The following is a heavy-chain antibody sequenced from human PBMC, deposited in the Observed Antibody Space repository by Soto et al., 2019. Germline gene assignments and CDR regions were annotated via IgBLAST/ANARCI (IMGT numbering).Heavy chain of an antibody. Sequence: QVQLVQSGAEVKKPGSSVKVSCKASGGTFSSYAISWVRQAPGQGLEWMGGISPIFGTANYAQKFQGRVTITADKSTSTAYMELRNLRSEDTAVYYCEKGYSGYDMIAVAASYYYYYGMDVWGQGTTVTVSS. J-gene: IGHJ6*02. V-gene: IGHV1-69*06. D-gene: IGHD5-12*01. CDR3: EKGYSGYDMIAVAASYYYYYGMDV. CDR1: GGTFSSYA. CDR2: ISPIFGTA.